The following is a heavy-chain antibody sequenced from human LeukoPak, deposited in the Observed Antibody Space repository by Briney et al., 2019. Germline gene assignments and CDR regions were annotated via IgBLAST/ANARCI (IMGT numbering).Heavy chain of an antibody. V-gene: IGHV3-66*01. Sequence: GGSLRLSRAASGFTVSSNYMSWVRQAPGKGLEWVSVIYSGGSTYYADSVKGRFTISRDNSKNTLYLQMNSLRAEDTAVYYCARKEAVGATMKWGQGTLVTVSS. CDR2: IYSGGST. CDR1: GFTVSSNY. J-gene: IGHJ4*02. D-gene: IGHD1-26*01. CDR3: ARKEAVGATMK.